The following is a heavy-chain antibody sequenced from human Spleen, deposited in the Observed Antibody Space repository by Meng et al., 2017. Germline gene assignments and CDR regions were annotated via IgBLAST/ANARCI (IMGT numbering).Heavy chain of an antibody. CDR2: IYPGDSDT. V-gene: IGHV5-51*01. D-gene: IGHD3-16*01. Sequence: GESLKISCKGSGYSFTSYWIGWVRQMPGKGLEWMGIIYPGDSDTRYSPSFQGQVTISVDKSINTAYLQWNSLKASDTALYYCARTLGSYSFQAFDIWGQGTMVTVSS. CDR3: ARTLGSYSFQAFDI. CDR1: GYSFTSYW. J-gene: IGHJ3*02.